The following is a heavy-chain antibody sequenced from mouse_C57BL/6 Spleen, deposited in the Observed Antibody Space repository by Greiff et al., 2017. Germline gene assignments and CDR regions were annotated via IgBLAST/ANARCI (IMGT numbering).Heavy chain of an antibody. Sequence: VQLQQSGPELVKPGASVKISCKASGFSFTGYYMHWVKQSNGNILDWIGYIYPYNGVASYNPKFQGKATMTVDKSSTTAYMQLRSLTSEDSAVYYCRSGSSHLWYLDVWGKGTTLTVSS. CDR2: IYPYNGVA. CDR1: GFSFTGYY. D-gene: IGHD1-1*01. V-gene: IGHV1-31*01. CDR3: RSGSSHLWYLDV. J-gene: IGHJ1*03.